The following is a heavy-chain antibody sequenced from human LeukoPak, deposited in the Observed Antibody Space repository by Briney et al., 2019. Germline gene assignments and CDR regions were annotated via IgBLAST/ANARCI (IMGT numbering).Heavy chain of an antibody. CDR2: ISGSGGSA. J-gene: IGHJ6*03. CDR3: ARVSSGSYFGYYYYYMDV. CDR1: GFTSSNYA. D-gene: IGHD1-26*01. V-gene: IGHV3-23*01. Sequence: PGGSLRLSCAASGFTSSNYAMTWVRQAPGKGLEWVSTISGSGGSAYHADSVKGRFTISRDNSKNTLFLQMNSLRAEDTAVYYCARVSSGSYFGYYYYYMDVWGKGTTVTVSS.